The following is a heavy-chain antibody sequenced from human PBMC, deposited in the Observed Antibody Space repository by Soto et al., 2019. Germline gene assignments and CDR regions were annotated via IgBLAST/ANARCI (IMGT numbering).Heavy chain of an antibody. J-gene: IGHJ6*02. CDR1: GFTFSSYA. CDR2: ISSNGGST. Sequence: GGSLRLSCSASGFTFSSYAMHWVRQAPGKGLEYVSAISSNGGSTYYADSVKGRFTISRDNSKNTLYLQMSSLRAEDTAVYYCVKDETSSGRYYYYGMDVWGQGTTVTVSS. D-gene: IGHD1-26*01. V-gene: IGHV3-64D*08. CDR3: VKDETSSGRYYYYGMDV.